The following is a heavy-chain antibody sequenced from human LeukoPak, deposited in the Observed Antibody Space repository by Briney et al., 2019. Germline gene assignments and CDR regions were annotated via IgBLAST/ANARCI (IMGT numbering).Heavy chain of an antibody. CDR2: IYYSGRT. D-gene: IGHD3-9*01. Sequence: PSETLSLTCTVSGGSMSSYYWSWIRQPPGKGLEWIGYIYYSGRTDYNPSLKSRVNISIDTSKNQFSLTVSSVTAADTAVYYCAGGKIRADFDILTGPPDYWGQGTLVTVSS. CDR3: AGGKIRADFDILTGPPDY. V-gene: IGHV4-59*01. CDR1: GGSMSSYY. J-gene: IGHJ4*02.